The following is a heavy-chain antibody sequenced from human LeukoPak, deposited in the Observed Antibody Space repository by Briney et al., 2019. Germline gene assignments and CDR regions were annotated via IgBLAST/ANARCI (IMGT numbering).Heavy chain of an antibody. J-gene: IGHJ4*02. CDR2: MNPNSGNT. V-gene: IGHV1-8*03. CDR1: GYTFTSYD. Sequence: GASVKVSCKASGYTFTSYDINWVRQATGQGLEWMGWMNPNSGNTGYAQKFQGRVTITRNTSISTAYMELSGLRSEDTAVYYCARGEYGSGSYTAWGYWGQGTLVTVSS. CDR3: ARGEYGSGSYTAWGY. D-gene: IGHD3-10*01.